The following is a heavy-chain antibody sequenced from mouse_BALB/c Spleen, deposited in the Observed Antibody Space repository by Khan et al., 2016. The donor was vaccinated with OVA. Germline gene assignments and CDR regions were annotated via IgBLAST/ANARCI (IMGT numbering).Heavy chain of an antibody. J-gene: IGHJ4*01. CDR1: CYAITSDYA. V-gene: IGHV3-2*02. CDR3: ARSLYYSYGYALDC. Sequence: EVKLLESSPGLVKPSQSLSLTCTVTCYAITSDYAWNWLRQFPGNKLDWMGYIRSTGSTSSNPSLKSRISITRDTSKNQFFLQLKSVTTEDTATYYCARSLYYSYGYALDCWGRGTSVTVSS. CDR2: IRSTGST. D-gene: IGHD2-14*01.